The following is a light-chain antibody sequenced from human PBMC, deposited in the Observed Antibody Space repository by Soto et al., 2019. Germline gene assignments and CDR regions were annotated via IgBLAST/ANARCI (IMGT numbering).Light chain of an antibody. Sequence: EIVLTQSPGTLSLSPGERATLSCRASQSVSSSYLAWYQQKPGQAPRLLIYGASSSATGIPDRFSGSGSGTDFNLTISRLEPEDFAVYYCQQYGSSLVTFGGGTKVEIK. V-gene: IGKV3-20*01. CDR1: QSVSSSY. CDR3: QQYGSSLVT. CDR2: GAS. J-gene: IGKJ4*01.